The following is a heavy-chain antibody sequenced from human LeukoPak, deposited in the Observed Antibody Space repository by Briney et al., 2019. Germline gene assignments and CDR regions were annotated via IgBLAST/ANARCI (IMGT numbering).Heavy chain of an antibody. CDR1: GYTFTSYY. D-gene: IGHD2/OR15-2a*01. Sequence: GASVKVSCKASGYTFTSYYMHWVRQAPGQGLEWMGGIIPIFGTANYAQKFQGRVTITADESTSTAYMELSSLRSEDTAVYYCARDFFRRGGAFDYWGQGTLVTVSS. V-gene: IGHV1-69*13. J-gene: IGHJ4*02. CDR3: ARDFFRRGGAFDY. CDR2: IIPIFGTA.